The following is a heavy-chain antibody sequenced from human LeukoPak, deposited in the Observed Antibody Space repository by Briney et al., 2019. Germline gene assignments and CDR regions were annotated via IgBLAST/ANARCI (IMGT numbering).Heavy chain of an antibody. Sequence: GGSLRLSCAASGFTFSSHWMNWVRQAPGKGLEWVANINQDGSERYYVDSVKGRFTIFRDNAKNSLFLQMSSLRDEATAVYYCARDSYRSLEYWGQGNLVTVSS. D-gene: IGHD1-14*01. CDR3: ARDSYRSLEY. CDR1: GFTFSSHW. CDR2: INQDGSER. J-gene: IGHJ4*02. V-gene: IGHV3-7*01.